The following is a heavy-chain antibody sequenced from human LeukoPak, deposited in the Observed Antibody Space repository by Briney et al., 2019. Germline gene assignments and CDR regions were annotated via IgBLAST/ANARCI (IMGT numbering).Heavy chain of an antibody. CDR2: ISGSGGST. J-gene: IGHJ3*02. Sequence: GGSLRLSCAASGLTFNNYAMSWVRQAPGKGLEWVSAISGSGGSTYYADSVKGRFTISRDNSKNTLYLQMNSLRAEDTAVYYCAKHIVGAPAVSSAFDIWGQGTMVTVSS. CDR1: GLTFNNYA. CDR3: AKHIVGAPAVSSAFDI. V-gene: IGHV3-23*01. D-gene: IGHD1-26*01.